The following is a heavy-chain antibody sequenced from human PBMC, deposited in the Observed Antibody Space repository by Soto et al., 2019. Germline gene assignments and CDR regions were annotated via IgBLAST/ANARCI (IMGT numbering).Heavy chain of an antibody. CDR2: ISSSSSYI. D-gene: IGHD2-2*02. J-gene: IGHJ6*02. Sequence: GGSLRLSCAASGFTFSSYSMNWVRQAPGKGLEWVSSISSSSSYIYYADSVKGRFTISRDNAKNSLYLQMNSLRAEDTAVYYCARDRCSSTSCHTETYGMDVWGQRTTVTVSS. CDR1: GFTFSSYS. V-gene: IGHV3-21*01. CDR3: ARDRCSSTSCHTETYGMDV.